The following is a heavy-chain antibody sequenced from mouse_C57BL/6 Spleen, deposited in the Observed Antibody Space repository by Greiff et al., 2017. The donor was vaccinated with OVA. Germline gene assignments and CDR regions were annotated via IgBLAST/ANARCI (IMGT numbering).Heavy chain of an antibody. V-gene: IGHV1-61*01. Sequence: QVQLKQPGAELVRPGSSVKLSCKAYGYTFTSYWMDWVKQRPEQGLEWIGNIYPSDSETNYNQKFKDKATLAVDTSSSTAYMQLSSLTSEDSAVYYGARGITTVVASPAMDYWGQGTSVTVSS. J-gene: IGHJ4*01. CDR3: ARGITTVVASPAMDY. CDR1: GYTFTSYW. CDR2: IYPSDSET. D-gene: IGHD1-1*01.